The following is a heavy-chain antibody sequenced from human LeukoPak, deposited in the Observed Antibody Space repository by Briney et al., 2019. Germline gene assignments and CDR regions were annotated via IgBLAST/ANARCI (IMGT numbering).Heavy chain of an antibody. D-gene: IGHD1-14*01. CDR2: ICSSSSYI. Sequence: PGGSLRLSCAASGFTFSSYSMNWVRQAPGKGLEWVSSICSSSSYIYYADSVKGRFTISRDNAKNSLYPQMNSLRAEDTAVYYCARTGRASDAFDIWGQGTMVTVSS. J-gene: IGHJ3*02. CDR1: GFTFSSYS. V-gene: IGHV3-21*04. CDR3: ARTGRASDAFDI.